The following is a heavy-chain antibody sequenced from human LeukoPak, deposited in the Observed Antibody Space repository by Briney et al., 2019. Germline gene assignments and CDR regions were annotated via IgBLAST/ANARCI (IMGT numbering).Heavy chain of an antibody. D-gene: IGHD3-22*01. J-gene: IGHJ5*02. Sequence: SVKVPCKASGGTFTSYAISWVRQAPGQGGEWRGGIIPIFGTANYAQKFQGRVTITTDESTSTAYMELSSLRSEDTAVYYCARGGGDYYDSSGYLPRGFDPWGQGTLVTVSS. CDR1: GGTFTSYA. V-gene: IGHV1-69*05. CDR3: ARGGGDYYDSSGYLPRGFDP. CDR2: IIPIFGTA.